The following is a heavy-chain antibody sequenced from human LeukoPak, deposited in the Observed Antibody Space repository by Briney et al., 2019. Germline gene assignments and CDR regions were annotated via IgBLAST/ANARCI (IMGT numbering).Heavy chain of an antibody. CDR3: ARAGSNIVVVPNWFDP. V-gene: IGHV3-64*01. CDR1: GFTFSSYA. Sequence: GGSLRLSCAASGFTFSSYAMHWVRQAPGKGLEYVSAISSNGGSTYYANSVKGRFTISRDNSKNTLYLQMGSLRAEDTAVYYCARAGSNIVVVPNWFDPWGQGTLVTVSS. D-gene: IGHD2-2*01. J-gene: IGHJ5*02. CDR2: ISSNGGST.